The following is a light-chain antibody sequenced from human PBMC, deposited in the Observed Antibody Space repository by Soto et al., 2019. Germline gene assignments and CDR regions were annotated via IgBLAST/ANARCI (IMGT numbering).Light chain of an antibody. CDR2: DVS. Sequence: QSVLTQPASVSGSPGQSITISCTGTSSDVGGYNYVSWYQQHPGKAPKLMIYDVSNRPSGVSNRFSGSKSGNTASLTISGLQAEDEADYYCSSYTSSSTPTVVFGGGTKVTV. CDR3: SSYTSSSTPTVV. CDR1: SSDVGGYNY. V-gene: IGLV2-14*01. J-gene: IGLJ2*01.